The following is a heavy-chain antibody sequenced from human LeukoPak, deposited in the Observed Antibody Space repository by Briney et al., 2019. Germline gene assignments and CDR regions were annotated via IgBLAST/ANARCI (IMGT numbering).Heavy chain of an antibody. J-gene: IGHJ4*02. CDR1: GFTFSSYA. CDR2: ISGSGVTT. CDR3: ARAGRDGYNYADY. D-gene: IGHD5-24*01. Sequence: HTGGSLRLSCVASGFTFSSYAMSWVRQAPGKGLEWVSAISGSGVTTHYAGSVKGRFSISRDNSKNTLYLQMNSLRAEDTAVYYCARAGRDGYNYADYWGQGTLVTVSS. V-gene: IGHV3-23*01.